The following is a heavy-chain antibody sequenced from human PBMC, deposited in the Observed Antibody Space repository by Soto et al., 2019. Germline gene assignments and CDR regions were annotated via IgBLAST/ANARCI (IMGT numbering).Heavy chain of an antibody. D-gene: IGHD1-26*01. J-gene: IGHJ4*02. CDR2: IGPESGAT. Sequence: SVKVSCKASGYTFTGHYIHRVRQAPEQGPEWMGEIGPESGATRYAQKFQGRVTMTRDTSITTVYMELKNLSPDDTAVYYCGRGRSGQIVVFYWGQGTPVTVYS. V-gene: IGHV1-2*02. CDR1: GYTFTGHY. CDR3: GRGRSGQIVVFY.